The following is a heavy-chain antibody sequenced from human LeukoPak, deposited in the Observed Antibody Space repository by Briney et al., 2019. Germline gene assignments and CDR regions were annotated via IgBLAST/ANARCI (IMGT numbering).Heavy chain of an antibody. CDR3: ARAPERDGWLRSWFDP. V-gene: IGHV4-59*01. D-gene: IGHD5-12*01. J-gene: IGHJ5*02. Sequence: SETLSLTCTVSGGSLSNYYWSWIRQPPGKGLEWIGYIFYSGSTNYNPSLKSRVTISQDTSKNQFSLKLSSVTAADTAVYYCARAPERDGWLRSWFDPWGQGTLVTVSS. CDR2: IFYSGST. CDR1: GGSLSNYY.